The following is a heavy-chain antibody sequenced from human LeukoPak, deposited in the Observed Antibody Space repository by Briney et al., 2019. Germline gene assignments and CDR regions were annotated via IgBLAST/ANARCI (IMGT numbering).Heavy chain of an antibody. D-gene: IGHD3-3*01. CDR2: IIPIFGTA. J-gene: IGHJ4*02. CDR3: ASGLRFLEWLLSGFDY. Sequence: SVKVSCKASGGTFSSYAISWVRQAPGQGLEWMGEIIPIFGTANYAQKFQGRVTITTDESTSTAYMELSSLRSEDTAVYYCASGLRFLEWLLSGFDYWGQGTLVTVSS. V-gene: IGHV1-69*05. CDR1: GGTFSSYA.